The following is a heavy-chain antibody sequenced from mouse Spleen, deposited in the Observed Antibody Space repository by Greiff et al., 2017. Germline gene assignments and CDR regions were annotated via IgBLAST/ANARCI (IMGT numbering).Heavy chain of an antibody. CDR3: ARWKLLRHDY. V-gene: IGHV1-64*01. J-gene: IGHJ2*01. Sequence: QVQLKQPGAELVKPGASVKLSCKASGYTFTSYWMHWVKQRPGQGLEWIGMIHPNSGSTNYNEKFKSKATLTVDKSSSTAYMQLSSLTSEDSAVYYCARWKLLRHDYWGQGTTLTVSS. CDR2: IHPNSGST. CDR1: GYTFTSYW. D-gene: IGHD1-2*01.